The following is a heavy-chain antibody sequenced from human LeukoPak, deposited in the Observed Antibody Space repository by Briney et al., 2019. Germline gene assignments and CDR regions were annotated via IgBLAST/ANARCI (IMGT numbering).Heavy chain of an antibody. J-gene: IGHJ4*02. V-gene: IGHV3-13*01. CDR2: IGTAGDT. D-gene: IGHD6-13*01. CDR3: ARGAPSSSFPFDN. CDR1: GFTLSSYD. Sequence: GGSLRLSCVASGFTLSSYDMHWVRQTAGKSLEWVSAIGTAGDTYYLDSVRGRFTISRESAKNSLYLQMNSLSAGDTAMYYCARGAPSSSFPFDNWGQGTLVTVSS.